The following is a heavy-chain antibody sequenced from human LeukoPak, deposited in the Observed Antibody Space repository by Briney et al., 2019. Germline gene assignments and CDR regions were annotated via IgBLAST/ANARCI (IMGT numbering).Heavy chain of an antibody. Sequence: SVKVSCKASGDTFSSYAISCMRQAPGHGLEWMGGIIPIFGTANYAQKLQGRVTITTDKSTSPAYMELSSLRSEDTAVYYCARAELERSGYYFDYWGQGTLVTVSS. CDR1: GDTFSSYA. J-gene: IGHJ4*02. CDR3: ARAELERSGYYFDY. V-gene: IGHV1-69*05. CDR2: IIPIFGTA. D-gene: IGHD1-1*01.